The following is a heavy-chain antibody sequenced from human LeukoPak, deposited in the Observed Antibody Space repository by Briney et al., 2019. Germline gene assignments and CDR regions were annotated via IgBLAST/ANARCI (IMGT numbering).Heavy chain of an antibody. D-gene: IGHD3-22*01. CDR1: GGSFSGYY. Sequence: SETLSLTCAVYGGSFSGYYWSWIRQPPGKGLEWIGEINHSGSTNYNPSLKSRVTISVDTSKNQFSLKLSSVTAADTAVYYCARGPYRSPYYYDSSGYPPIYYFDYWGQGTLVTVSS. V-gene: IGHV4-34*01. J-gene: IGHJ4*02. CDR2: INHSGST. CDR3: ARGPYRSPYYYDSSGYPPIYYFDY.